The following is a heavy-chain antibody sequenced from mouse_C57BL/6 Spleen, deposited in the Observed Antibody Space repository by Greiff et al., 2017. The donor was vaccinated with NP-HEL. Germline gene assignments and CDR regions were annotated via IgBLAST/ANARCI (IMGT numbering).Heavy chain of an antibody. CDR1: GFNIKDDY. CDR2: LDPESGDT. V-gene: IGHV14-4*01. Sequence: VQLQQSGAELVRPGASVKLSCTASGFNIKDDYMHWVQQRPEQGLEWIGWLDPESGDTEYASKFQGKATITADTSSNTAYLQLSSLTSEDTAVYYCTTASYGSSYYFDYWGQGTTLTVSS. D-gene: IGHD1-1*01. CDR3: TTASYGSSYYFDY. J-gene: IGHJ2*01.